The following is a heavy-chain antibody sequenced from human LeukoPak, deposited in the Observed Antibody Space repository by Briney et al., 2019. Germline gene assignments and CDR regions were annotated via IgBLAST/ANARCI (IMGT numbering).Heavy chain of an antibody. J-gene: IGHJ4*02. D-gene: IGHD6-13*01. CDR3: VRVGSSWYDPFDY. Sequence: ASVKVSCRASGYTFASYDINWVRQATGQGLEWMGWMNPNSGNTGYAQKFQGRVTMTRNTSISTAYMELSSLRSEDTAVYYCVRVGSSWYDPFDYWGQGTLVTVSS. CDR1: GYTFASYD. CDR2: MNPNSGNT. V-gene: IGHV1-8*01.